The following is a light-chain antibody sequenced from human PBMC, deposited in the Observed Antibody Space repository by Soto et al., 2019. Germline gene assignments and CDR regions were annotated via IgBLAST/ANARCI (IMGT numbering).Light chain of an antibody. Sequence: QSALTQPPSVSAAPGQKVTISCSGSSSNIGNNYVSWYQQLPRTAPKLLIYDNNKRPSGIPDRFSGSKSGTSATLGITGLQTGDEDDYYCGTWDSSLSAYVFGTGTKLTVL. CDR1: SSNIGNNY. CDR3: GTWDSSLSAYV. J-gene: IGLJ1*01. V-gene: IGLV1-51*01. CDR2: DNN.